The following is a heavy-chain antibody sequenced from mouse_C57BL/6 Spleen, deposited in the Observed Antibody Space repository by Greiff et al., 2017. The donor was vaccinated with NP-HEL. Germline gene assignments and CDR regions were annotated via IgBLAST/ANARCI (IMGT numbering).Heavy chain of an antibody. D-gene: IGHD6-1*01. CDR3: ARSAPLYFDV. CDR2: IYPGSGNT. CDR1: GYTFTDYY. Sequence: VQLQQSGAELVRPGASVKLSCKASGYTFTDYYINWVKQRPGQGLEWIARIYPGSGNTYYNEKFKGKATLTAEKSSSTAYMQLSSLTAEDSAVYFCARSAPLYFDVWGTGTTVTVSS. V-gene: IGHV1-76*01. J-gene: IGHJ1*03.